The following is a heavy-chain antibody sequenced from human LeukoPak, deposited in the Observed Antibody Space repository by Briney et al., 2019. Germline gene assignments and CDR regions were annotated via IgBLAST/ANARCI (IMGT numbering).Heavy chain of an antibody. Sequence: SETLSLTCTVSGGSISSYYWSWIRQPPGKGLEWIGNIYDSGSTNYNPSLKSRVTISVDTSKNQCSLKLSSVTAADTAVYYCARQSISGTSLSYFDYWGQGTLVNVSS. CDR2: IYDSGST. D-gene: IGHD2-15*01. CDR1: GGSISSYY. V-gene: IGHV4-59*01. J-gene: IGHJ4*02. CDR3: ARQSISGTSLSYFDY.